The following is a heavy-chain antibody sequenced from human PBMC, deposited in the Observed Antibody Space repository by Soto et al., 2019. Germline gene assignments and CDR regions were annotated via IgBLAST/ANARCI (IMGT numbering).Heavy chain of an antibody. J-gene: IGHJ4*02. V-gene: IGHV3-23*01. CDR1: GFTFSSYA. D-gene: IGHD3-3*01. Sequence: GGALRLSCAASGFTFSSYAMSWVRQAPGKGLEWVSAISGSGGSTYYADSVKGRFTISRDNSKSTMYLQMDSLRAEDTAVYYCARGQYYDFWSAYDYWGQGALVTVS. CDR3: ARGQYYDFWSAYDY. CDR2: ISGSGGST.